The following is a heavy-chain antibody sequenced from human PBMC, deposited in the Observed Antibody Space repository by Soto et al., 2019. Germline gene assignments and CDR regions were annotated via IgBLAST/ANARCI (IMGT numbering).Heavy chain of an antibody. Sequence: QVQLVQSGAEVKKPGSSVKVSCKASGGTFSSYAISWVRQAPGQGLEWMGGIIHIFGTANYAQTFQGRVTLTADESTSTAYMELSSLRSEDTAVYDCATQRDEWELFDYWGQGTLVTVSS. CDR1: GGTFSSYA. V-gene: IGHV1-69*12. J-gene: IGHJ4*02. D-gene: IGHD1-26*01. CDR3: ATQRDEWELFDY. CDR2: IIHIFGTA.